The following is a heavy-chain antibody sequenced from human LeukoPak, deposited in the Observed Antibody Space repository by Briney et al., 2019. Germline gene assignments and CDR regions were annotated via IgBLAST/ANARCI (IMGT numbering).Heavy chain of an antibody. D-gene: IGHD6-6*01. CDR3: AKGYSSSPHWYFDL. CDR1: GFTFSSYS. J-gene: IGHJ2*01. CDR2: MSGSGASI. Sequence: PGGSLRLSCAASGFTFSSYSMNWVRQAHGKGLEWVSTMSGSGASIYYADSVKGRFTISRDNSKNTLYLQMNSLRAEDTAVYYCAKGYSSSPHWYFDLWGRGTLVTVSS. V-gene: IGHV3-23*01.